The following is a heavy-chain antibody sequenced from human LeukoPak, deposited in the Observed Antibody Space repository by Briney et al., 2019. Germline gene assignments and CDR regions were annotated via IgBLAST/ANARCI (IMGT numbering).Heavy chain of an antibody. D-gene: IGHD3-3*01. CDR1: GFTFSSYS. CDR3: ARGGGWEWLWPLDY. Sequence: PGGSLRLSCAASGFTFSSYSMNWVRQAPGKGLEWVSSISSSSSYIYYADSVKGRFTISRDNAKNSLYLQMNSLRAEDTAVYYCARGGGWEWLWPLDYWGQGTLVTVSS. J-gene: IGHJ4*02. CDR2: ISSSSSYI. V-gene: IGHV3-21*01.